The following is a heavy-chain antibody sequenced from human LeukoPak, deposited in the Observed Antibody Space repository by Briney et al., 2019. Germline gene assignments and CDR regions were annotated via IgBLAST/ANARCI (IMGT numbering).Heavy chain of an antibody. D-gene: IGHD1-7*01. V-gene: IGHV3-21*01. Sequence: GGSLRLSCAASGFTFSSYSMNWVRQAPGKGLEWVSSISSSSSYIYYADSVKGRFTISRDNAKNSLYLQMNSLRDEDTAVYYCATCISGTTGTFDYWGQGTLVTVSS. CDR2: ISSSSSYI. J-gene: IGHJ4*02. CDR3: ATCISGTTGTFDY. CDR1: GFTFSSYS.